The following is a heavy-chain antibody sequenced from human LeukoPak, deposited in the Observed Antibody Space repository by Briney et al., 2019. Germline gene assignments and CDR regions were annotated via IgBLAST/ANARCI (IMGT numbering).Heavy chain of an antibody. Sequence: SETLSLTCTVSGGSISSYYWSWIRQPPGKGLEWIGYIYYSGSTNYNPSLKSRVTISVDTSENQFSLKLRSVTAADTAVYYCARDSYSWFDPWGQGTLVTVSS. J-gene: IGHJ5*02. CDR3: ARDSYSWFDP. CDR1: GGSISSYY. V-gene: IGHV4-59*01. CDR2: IYYSGST.